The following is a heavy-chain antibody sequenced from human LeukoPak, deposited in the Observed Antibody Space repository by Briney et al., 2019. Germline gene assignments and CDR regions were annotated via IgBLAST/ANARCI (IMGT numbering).Heavy chain of an antibody. V-gene: IGHV3-23*01. CDR2: ISGSGGST. J-gene: IGHJ4*02. Sequence: GGSLRLSCAASGFTFSSYAMSWVRQAPGKGLEWVAGISGSGGSTYYADSLKGRFTISRDNSKNTLYLQMNSLRGEDTAVSYSAKGTASSGLPRGGFDSWGEGELVTVSS. D-gene: IGHD2-15*01. CDR1: GFTFSSYA. CDR3: AKGTASSGLPRGGFDS.